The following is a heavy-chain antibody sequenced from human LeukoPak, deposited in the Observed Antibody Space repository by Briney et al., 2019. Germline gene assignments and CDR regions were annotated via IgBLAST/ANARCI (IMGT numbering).Heavy chain of an antibody. Sequence: GGSLRLSCVVSGFTSSESWMSWVRQAPGKGLGWVASLNLDGSDKYYVDSVKGRFTISRDNAKNSLYLQMDSLRVEDTAVYYCAKGKRYPDYWGQGTLVTVSS. CDR1: GFTSSESW. J-gene: IGHJ4*02. D-gene: IGHD1-1*01. CDR2: LNLDGSDK. CDR3: AKGKRYPDY. V-gene: IGHV3-7*03.